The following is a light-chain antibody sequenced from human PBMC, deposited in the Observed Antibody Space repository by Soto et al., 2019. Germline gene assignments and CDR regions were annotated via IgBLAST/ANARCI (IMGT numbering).Light chain of an antibody. CDR1: SSNIGNNY. CDR3: GSWDSSLSAGFYV. J-gene: IGLJ1*01. V-gene: IGLV1-51*02. CDR2: ENN. Sequence: QPVLTQPPSVSAAPGQKVTISCSGSSSNIGNNYVSWYQHLPGTAPKLLIYENNKRPSGIPDRFSGSKSGTSATLGITGLQTGDEADYFCGSWDSSLSAGFYVFGTGTKVTVL.